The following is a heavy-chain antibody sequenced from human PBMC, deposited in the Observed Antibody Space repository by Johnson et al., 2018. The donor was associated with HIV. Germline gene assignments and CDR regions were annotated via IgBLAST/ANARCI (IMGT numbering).Heavy chain of an antibody. D-gene: IGHD1-26*01. CDR3: ARGVGSMVGAMSTFDS. CDR1: GFTFDDYT. J-gene: IGHJ3*02. V-gene: IGHV3-43*01. CDR2: ISWDGGST. Sequence: EVQLLESGGGLVQPGGSLRLSCAASGFTFDDYTMHWVRQAPGKGLEWVSLISWDGGSTYYADSVKGRFTISRDNSKNSLYLQMNSLRPEDTALYYCARGVGSMVGAMSTFDSWGQGTMVTVSS.